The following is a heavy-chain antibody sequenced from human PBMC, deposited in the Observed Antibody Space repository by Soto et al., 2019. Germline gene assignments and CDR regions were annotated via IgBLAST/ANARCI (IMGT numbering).Heavy chain of an antibody. CDR3: AKDDNYGDYYYYGMDV. V-gene: IGHV3-30*18. J-gene: IGHJ6*02. CDR1: GFTFSSYG. Sequence: LRLSCAASGFTFSSYGMHWVRQAPGKGLEWVAVISYDGSSKYYADSVKGRFTISRDNSKNTLYPQMNSLRAEDTAVYYCAKDDNYGDYYYYGMDVWGQGTTVTVSS. D-gene: IGHD4-17*01. CDR2: ISYDGSSK.